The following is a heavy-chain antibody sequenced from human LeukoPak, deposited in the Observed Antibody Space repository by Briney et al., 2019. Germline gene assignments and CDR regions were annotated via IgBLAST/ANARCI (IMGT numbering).Heavy chain of an antibody. J-gene: IGHJ3*02. V-gene: IGHV4-34*01. CDR3: AREIDNYGDYEAFDI. CDR2: INHSGST. Sequence: SETLSLTCAVYGGSFSGYYWSWIRQPPGKGLEWIGEINHSGSTNYNPSLKSRVTMSVDTSKNQFSLKLSSVTAADTAVYYCAREIDNYGDYEAFDIWGQGTMVTVSS. CDR1: GGSFSGYY. D-gene: IGHD4-17*01.